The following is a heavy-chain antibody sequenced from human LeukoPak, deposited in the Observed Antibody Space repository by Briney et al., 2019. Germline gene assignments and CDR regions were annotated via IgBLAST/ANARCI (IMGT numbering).Heavy chain of an antibody. V-gene: IGHV3-23*01. Sequence: GGSLRLSCAASGLTFSSYAMSWVRQAPGKGLEWVSAISGSGGSTYYADSVKGRFTISRDNSKNTLYLQMNSLRAEDTAVYYCAKELRDSSGYYYGYWGQGTLVTVSS. CDR1: GLTFSSYA. CDR3: AKELRDSSGYYYGY. CDR2: ISGSGGST. D-gene: IGHD3-22*01. J-gene: IGHJ4*02.